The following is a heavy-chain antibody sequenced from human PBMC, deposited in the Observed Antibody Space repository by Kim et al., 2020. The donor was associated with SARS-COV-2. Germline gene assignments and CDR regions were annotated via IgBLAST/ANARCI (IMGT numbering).Heavy chain of an antibody. D-gene: IGHD3-16*01. CDR2: IYYSGST. J-gene: IGHJ5*02. Sequence: SETLSLTCTVSGGSISSNDYYWGWIRQPPGKGLEWIGSIYYSGSTYYNPSLKSRVTISVDTSKNQFSLKLSSVTATDTAVYYCARPLRHLGGWFDPWGQGTLVTVSS. CDR3: ARPLRHLGGWFDP. CDR1: GGSISSNDYY. V-gene: IGHV4-39*01.